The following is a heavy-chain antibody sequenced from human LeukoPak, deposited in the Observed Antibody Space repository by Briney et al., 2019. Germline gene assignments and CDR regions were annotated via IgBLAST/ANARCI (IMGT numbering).Heavy chain of an antibody. D-gene: IGHD1-26*01. CDR3: AARSSGNPYF. CDR1: GFTVNSNY. V-gene: IGHV3-53*01. Sequence: GGSLRLSCAASGFTVNSNYMSWVRQAPGKGLEWVSVIYSGSGTYHADSVKGRFTISRDNSKNTLYLQMNSLRAEDTAVYYCAARSSGNPYFWGQGTLVTVSS. CDR2: IYSGSGT. J-gene: IGHJ4*02.